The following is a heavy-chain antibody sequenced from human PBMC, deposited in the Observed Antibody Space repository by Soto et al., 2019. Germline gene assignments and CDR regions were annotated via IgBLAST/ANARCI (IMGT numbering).Heavy chain of an antibody. V-gene: IGHV1-3*01. J-gene: IGHJ4*02. D-gene: IGHD6-6*01. Sequence: ASVKVSCKASGYTFTSYAMHWVRQAPGQRLEWMGWINAGNGNTKYSQKFQGRVTITRDTSASTAYMELSSLRSEDTAVYYCAREVLGSSSSRGAFDYWGQGTLVTVSS. CDR3: AREVLGSSSSRGAFDY. CDR1: GYTFTSYA. CDR2: INAGNGNT.